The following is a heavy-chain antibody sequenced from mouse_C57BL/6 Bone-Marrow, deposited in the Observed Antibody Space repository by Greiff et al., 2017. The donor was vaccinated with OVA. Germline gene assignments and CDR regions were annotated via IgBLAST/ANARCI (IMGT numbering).Heavy chain of an antibody. CDR3: ARGGGISFDY. D-gene: IGHD1-1*02. CDR1: GYAFSSSW. Sequence: VKLMESGPELVKPGASVKISCKASGYAFSSSWMNWVKQRPGKGLEWIGRIYPGDGDTNYNGKFKGKATLTADKSSSTAYMQLSSLTSEDSAVYICARGGGISFDYWGQGTTLTVSS. J-gene: IGHJ2*01. V-gene: IGHV1-82*01. CDR2: IYPGDGDT.